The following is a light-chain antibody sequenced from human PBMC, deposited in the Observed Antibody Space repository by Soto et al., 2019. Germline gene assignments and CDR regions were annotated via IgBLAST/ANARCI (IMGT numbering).Light chain of an antibody. V-gene: IGKV1-27*01. CDR1: QRIDHS. CDR2: SAS. CDR3: QEHYSAPPVA. J-gene: IGKJ3*01. Sequence: DIQMTQPPSSLPASVGDRVTITCRASQRIDHSLAWYHQKPGKVPKLLSYSASTLQSGIPSRFSASGSWTDFTLIITSLQPEDVATYYCQEHYSAPPVAFGPGNKVDV.